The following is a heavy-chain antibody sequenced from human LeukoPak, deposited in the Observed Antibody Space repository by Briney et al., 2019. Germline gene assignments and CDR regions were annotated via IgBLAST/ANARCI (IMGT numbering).Heavy chain of an antibody. Sequence: HPGASLRLSCAASGFTFSSYGMHWVRQAPGKGLEWVAVISYDGSNKYYADSVKGRFTISRDNSKNTLYLQMNSLRAEDTAVYYCAKDKITMVRGVIDYWGQGTLVTVSS. V-gene: IGHV3-30*18. D-gene: IGHD3-10*01. CDR3: AKDKITMVRGVIDY. CDR1: GFTFSSYG. J-gene: IGHJ4*02. CDR2: ISYDGSNK.